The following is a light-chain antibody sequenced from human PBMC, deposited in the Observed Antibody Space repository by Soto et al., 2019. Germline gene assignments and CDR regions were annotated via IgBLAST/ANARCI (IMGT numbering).Light chain of an antibody. CDR3: QQYGSYPLT. CDR2: GAS. CDR1: QSVSSRY. J-gene: IGKJ4*01. V-gene: IGKV3-20*01. Sequence: EIVLTQSPGTLSLSPGERATLSCRASQSVSSRYFAWYQQKPGQAPRLLIYGASSRATGIPDNFSGSGSGTDFILTISRLEPEDFAVYYCQQYGSYPLTFGGGTKVEIK.